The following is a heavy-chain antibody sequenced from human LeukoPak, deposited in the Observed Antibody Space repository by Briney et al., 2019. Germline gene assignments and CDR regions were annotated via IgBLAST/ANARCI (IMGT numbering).Heavy chain of an antibody. CDR2: INPNSGGT. V-gene: IGHV1-2*02. CDR1: GYTFTGYY. J-gene: IGHJ4*02. Sequence: GATVKVSCKASGYTFTGYYMHWVRQASGQGLEWMGWINPNSGGTNYAQKFQGRVTMTRDTSISTAYMGLSRLRSDDTAVYYCTRLLGTWNTFDFWGQGTLVTVSS. CDR3: TRLLGTWNTFDF. D-gene: IGHD1/OR15-1a*01.